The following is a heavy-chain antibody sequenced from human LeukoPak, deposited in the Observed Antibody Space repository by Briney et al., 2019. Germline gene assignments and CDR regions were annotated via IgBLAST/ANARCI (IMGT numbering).Heavy chain of an antibody. V-gene: IGHV1-18*01. D-gene: IGHD2-8*02. CDR2: ISAYNGNT. Sequence: ASVKVSCKASGYTFTSYGISWVRQAPGQGLEWMGWISAYNGNTNYAQKLQGRVTMTTDTSTSTVYMELRSLRSDDTAVYYCARAGGYRLPADYWGQGTLVTVSS. CDR1: GYTFTSYG. J-gene: IGHJ4*02. CDR3: ARAGGYRLPADY.